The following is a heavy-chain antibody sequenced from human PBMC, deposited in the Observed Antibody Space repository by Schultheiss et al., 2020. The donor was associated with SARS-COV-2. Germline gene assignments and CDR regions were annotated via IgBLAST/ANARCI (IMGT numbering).Heavy chain of an antibody. D-gene: IGHD3-3*01. J-gene: IGHJ4*02. CDR3: ARVRQDFLEWLLVFDY. CDR1: GGSISSYY. Sequence: SETLSLTCTVSGGSISSYYWSWIRQPAGKGLEWIGRIYTSGSTNYNPSLKSRVTISVDTSKNQFSLKLSSVTAADTAVYYCARVRQDFLEWLLVFDYWGQGTLVTVSS. V-gene: IGHV4-4*07. CDR2: IYTSGST.